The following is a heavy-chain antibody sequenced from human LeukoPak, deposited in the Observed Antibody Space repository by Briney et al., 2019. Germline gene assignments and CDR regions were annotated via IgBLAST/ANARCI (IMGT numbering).Heavy chain of an antibody. D-gene: IGHD6-13*01. V-gene: IGHV4-59*08. Sequence: PSETLSLTCTVSGGSISSYYWSWIRQPPGKGVEWIGYIYYSGSTYYNPSLKSRVTISVDTSKNQFSLKLNSVTAADTAVYYCARVEIASAGHIDYWGQGTLVTVSS. CDR2: IYYSGST. CDR3: ARVEIASAGHIDY. CDR1: GGSISSYY. J-gene: IGHJ4*02.